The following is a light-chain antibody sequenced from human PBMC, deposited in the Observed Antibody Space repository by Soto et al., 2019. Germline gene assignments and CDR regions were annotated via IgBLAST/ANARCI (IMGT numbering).Light chain of an antibody. CDR2: EVS. J-gene: IGLJ2*01. CDR3: CSYAGSRTHVL. CDR1: SSDVGSYNL. Sequence: QSVLTQPASVSGSPGQSITISCIGTSSDVGSYNLVSWYQQHPGKAPKVLIYEVSERPSGVSNRFSGSKSGNTASLTISGLQAEDEGEYYCCSYAGSRTHVLFGGGTKLTVL. V-gene: IGLV2-23*02.